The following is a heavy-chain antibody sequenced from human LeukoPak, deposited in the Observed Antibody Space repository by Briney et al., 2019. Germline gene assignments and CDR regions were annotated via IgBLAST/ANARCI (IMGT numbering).Heavy chain of an antibody. CDR3: TTGGSYFFDY. D-gene: IGHD1-1*01. J-gene: IGHJ4*02. CDR1: GFTFSTCW. Sequence: GGSLRLSCAASGFTFSTCWMHWVRQAPGKGLVWVSRIDGEGSVTKYTDSVKGRFTISRDNAKNTVYLRMNSLRAEDTAVYYCTTGGSYFFDYWGQGTLVTVSS. V-gene: IGHV3-74*01. CDR2: IDGEGSVT.